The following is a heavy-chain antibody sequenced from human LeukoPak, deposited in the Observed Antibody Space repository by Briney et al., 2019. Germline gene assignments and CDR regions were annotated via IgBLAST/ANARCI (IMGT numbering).Heavy chain of an antibody. V-gene: IGHV3-23*01. CDR2: INDNGGQR. D-gene: IGHD1-26*01. CDR1: GFAFDNYA. Sequence: GGSLRLSCAASGFAFDNYAMTWVRQAPGKGLEWVSNINDNGGQRHYADSVKGRFTISRDNSKNTLFLQMDSLRAEDTAVYYCAKTQWKVGATEYFDHWGQGILVTVSS. CDR3: AKTQWKVGATEYFDH. J-gene: IGHJ4*02.